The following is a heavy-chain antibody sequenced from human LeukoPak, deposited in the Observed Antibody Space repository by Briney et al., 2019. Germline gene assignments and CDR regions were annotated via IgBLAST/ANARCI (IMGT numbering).Heavy chain of an antibody. CDR2: INGNGGST. V-gene: IGHV3-23*01. Sequence: GGTLRLSCAASGFTFSSYGMSWVRQAPGEGLEWVSSINGNGGSTYYADSVKGRFTISRDNSKSTLYLQMNSLRAEDTAVYYCAKGPIPGFDYWGQGALVTVSS. CDR1: GFTFSSYG. CDR3: AKGPIPGFDY. J-gene: IGHJ4*02.